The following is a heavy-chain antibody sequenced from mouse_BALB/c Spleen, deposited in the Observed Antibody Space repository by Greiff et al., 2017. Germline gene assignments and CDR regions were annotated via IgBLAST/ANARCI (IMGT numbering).Heavy chain of an antibody. Sequence: EVKLMESGGGLVKPGGSLKLSCAASGFTFSDYYMYWVRQTPEKRLEWVATISDGGSYTYYPDSVKGRFTISRDNAKNTLYLQMSSLKSEDTAMYYCATYYRYEDYYAMDYWGQGTSVTVSS. CDR2: ISDGGSYT. V-gene: IGHV5-4*02. D-gene: IGHD2-14*01. J-gene: IGHJ4*01. CDR1: GFTFSDYY. CDR3: ATYYRYEDYYAMDY.